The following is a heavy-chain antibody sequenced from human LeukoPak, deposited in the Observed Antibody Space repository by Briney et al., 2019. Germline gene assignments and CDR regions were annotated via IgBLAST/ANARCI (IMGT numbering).Heavy chain of an antibody. CDR3: ARGREYSSGWYSDLNWFDP. V-gene: IGHV1-18*01. Sequence: VASVKVSCKASGYTFTSYGISWVRQAPGQGLEWMGWISAYNGNTNYAQKLQGRVTMTTDTSTSTAYMELRSLRSDDTAVYYCARGREYSSGWYSDLNWFDPWGQGTLVTVSS. J-gene: IGHJ5*02. CDR2: ISAYNGNT. CDR1: GYTFTSYG. D-gene: IGHD6-19*01.